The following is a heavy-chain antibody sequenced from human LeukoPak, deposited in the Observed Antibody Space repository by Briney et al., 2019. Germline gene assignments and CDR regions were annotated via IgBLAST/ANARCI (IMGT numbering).Heavy chain of an antibody. CDR1: GYTFTSYY. Sequence: ASVKVSCKASGYTFTSYYMHWVRQAPGQGLEWMGWMNPNSGNTGYAQKFQGRVTITRNTSISTAYMELSSLRSEDTAVYYCARNSGRGFDYWGQGTLVTVSS. CDR2: MNPNSGNT. V-gene: IGHV1-8*03. J-gene: IGHJ4*02. D-gene: IGHD1-26*01. CDR3: ARNSGRGFDY.